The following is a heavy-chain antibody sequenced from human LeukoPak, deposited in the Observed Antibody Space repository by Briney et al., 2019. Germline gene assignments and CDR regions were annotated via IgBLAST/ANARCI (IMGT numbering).Heavy chain of an antibody. CDR3: ARGELRRKVFDY. CDR2: IYYSGST. J-gene: IGHJ4*02. CDR1: GGSVSSGSYY. D-gene: IGHD1-26*01. Sequence: SETLSLTCTVSGGSVSSGSYYWSWIRQPPGKGLEWIGNIYYSGSTNYSPSLKSRVTISVDTSKNQFSLKLSSVTAADTAVYYCARGELRRKVFDYWGQGTLVTVSS. V-gene: IGHV4-61*01.